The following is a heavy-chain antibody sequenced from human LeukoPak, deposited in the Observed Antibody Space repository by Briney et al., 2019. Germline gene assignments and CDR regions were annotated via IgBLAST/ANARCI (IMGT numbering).Heavy chain of an antibody. V-gene: IGHV3-66*01. CDR1: GFIFGSNW. J-gene: IGHJ6*02. Sequence: GGSLRLSCAASGFIFGSNWMTWVRQAPGKGLEWVSVIYSGGSTYYADSVKGRFTISRDNSKNTLYLQMNSLRAEDTAVYYCARYGSGGLDYGMDVWGQGTTVTVSS. CDR3: ARYGSGGLDYGMDV. CDR2: IYSGGST. D-gene: IGHD3-10*01.